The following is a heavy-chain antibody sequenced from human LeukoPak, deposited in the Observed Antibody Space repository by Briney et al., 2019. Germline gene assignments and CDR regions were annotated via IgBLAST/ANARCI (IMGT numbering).Heavy chain of an antibody. CDR2: INHSGSS. D-gene: IGHD6-13*01. CDR3: VRRNSSSWTFDY. V-gene: IGHV4-34*01. CDR1: GGSFSGYY. Sequence: SETLSLTCAVYGGSFSGYYWSWIRQPPGKGLEWIGEINHSGSSNYNPSLKSRVTISVDTSKNQFSLKLSSVTAADTAVYYCVRRNSSSWTFDYWGQGTLVTVSS. J-gene: IGHJ4*02.